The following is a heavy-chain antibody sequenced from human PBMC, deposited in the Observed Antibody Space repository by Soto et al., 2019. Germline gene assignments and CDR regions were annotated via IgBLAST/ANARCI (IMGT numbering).Heavy chain of an antibody. CDR2: IDPSDSYT. CDR1: GYSFTSYW. D-gene: IGHD3-22*01. Sequence: GESLKISCKGSGYSFTSYWISWVHQMPGKGLEWMGRIDPSDSYTNYSPSFQGHVTISADKSISTAYLQWSSLKASDTAMYYCARHNRDYYDSSGYYYPQGYYGMDVWAKGPRSPSP. J-gene: IGHJ6*02. CDR3: ARHNRDYYDSSGYYYPQGYYGMDV. V-gene: IGHV5-10-1*01.